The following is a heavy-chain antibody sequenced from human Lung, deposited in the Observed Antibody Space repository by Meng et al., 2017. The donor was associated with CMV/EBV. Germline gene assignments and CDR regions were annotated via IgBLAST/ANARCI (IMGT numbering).Heavy chain of an antibody. CDR2: VNAGNGNT. J-gene: IGHJ2*01. CDR1: GYSFTTYA. V-gene: IGHV1-3*01. D-gene: IGHD4-23*01. CDR3: ASERWGSGYLDL. Sequence: QVQLVQVGSELKTPGDSSTVSCKASGYSFTTYAMNWVRQAPGQRLEWMGLVNAGNGNTRYSQKFQGRVTISRDTSASTVYMELSSLTSEDTAVYYCASERWGSGYLDLWGRGSLVTVSS.